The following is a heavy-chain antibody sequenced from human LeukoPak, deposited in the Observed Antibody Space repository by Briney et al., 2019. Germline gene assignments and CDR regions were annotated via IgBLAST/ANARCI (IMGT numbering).Heavy chain of an antibody. D-gene: IGHD3-10*01. J-gene: IGHJ4*02. CDR2: IYTSGST. Sequence: SETLSLTCTVSGGSISGYCWSWIRQPAGEGLEWLGHIYTSGSTSGGANYNPSLKSRVTMSVDTSQNQFSLKLTSVTAADTAVYYCARGRLPYYYGSGRTYYFDYWGQGTLVTVSS. V-gene: IGHV4-4*07. CDR3: ARGRLPYYYGSGRTYYFDY. CDR1: GGSISGYC.